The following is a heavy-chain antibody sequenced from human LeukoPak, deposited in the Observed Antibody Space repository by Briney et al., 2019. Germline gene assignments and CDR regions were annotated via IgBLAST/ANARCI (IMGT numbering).Heavy chain of an antibody. CDR2: ISGNGGRI. J-gene: IGHJ4*02. D-gene: IGHD6-19*01. CDR1: GFTFSSYA. V-gene: IGHV3-23*01. Sequence: SGGSLRLSCAASGFTFSSYAMSWVRQAPGKGLQWVSSISGNGGRIYYADSVKGRFTISRDNSQSTLFLQMNSLRAEDTALYYCAKDVLGSSGWYGDYWSQGTLVTVSS. CDR3: AKDVLGSSGWYGDY.